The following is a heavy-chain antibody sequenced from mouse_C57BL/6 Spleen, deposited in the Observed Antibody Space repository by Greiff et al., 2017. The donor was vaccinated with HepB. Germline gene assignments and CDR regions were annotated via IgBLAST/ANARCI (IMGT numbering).Heavy chain of an antibody. Sequence: EVQVVESGGGLVKPGGSLKLSCAASGFTFSSYAMSWVRQTPEKRLEWVATISDGGSYTYYPDNVKGRFTLSRDNAKNNLYLQMSHLKSEDTAMHYCAREGGLRDAMDYWGQGTSVTVSS. D-gene: IGHD3-1*01. J-gene: IGHJ4*01. CDR1: GFTFSSYA. V-gene: IGHV5-4*01. CDR3: AREGGLRDAMDY. CDR2: ISDGGSYT.